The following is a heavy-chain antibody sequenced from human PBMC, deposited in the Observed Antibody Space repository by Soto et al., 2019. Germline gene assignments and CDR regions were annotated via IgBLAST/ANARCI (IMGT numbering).Heavy chain of an antibody. D-gene: IGHD3-22*01. CDR3: ARAIGPHLFEY. V-gene: IGHV3-13*04. J-gene: IGHJ4*02. Sequence: PXGSLRRPCSASGFTFSSYYMHWVRQGTGKGLEWVSAIGTTGDTYYAGSVKGRFTISRENAKNSLYLQMNSLRAGDTAIYFCARAIGPHLFEYWGQGTLVTVS. CDR2: IGTTGDT. CDR1: GFTFSSYY.